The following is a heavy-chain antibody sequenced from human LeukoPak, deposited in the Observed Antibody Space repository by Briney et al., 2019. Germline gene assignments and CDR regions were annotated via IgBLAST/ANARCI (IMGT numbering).Heavy chain of an antibody. CDR1: GFTFSSYG. V-gene: IGHV3-30*02. D-gene: IGHD6-19*01. J-gene: IGHJ4*02. Sequence: GESLRLSSSTPGFTFSSYGIHSLRQAPAKALQRAPLIRYDGSNKYYAHSVKHRFTISRDNSNNTLHPQLNSPSPHDTAVYYRATHGPVAGPADYRAPGTPVTVSS. CDR3: ATHGPVAGPADY. CDR2: IRYDGSNK.